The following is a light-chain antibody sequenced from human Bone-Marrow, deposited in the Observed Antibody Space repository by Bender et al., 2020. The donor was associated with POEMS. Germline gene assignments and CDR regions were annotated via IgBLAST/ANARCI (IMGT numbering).Light chain of an antibody. V-gene: IGLV2-8*01. CDR1: SSDIGTYNY. J-gene: IGLJ1*01. CDR3: CSYAGRYL. CDR2: EVT. Sequence: QSALTQPPSASGSPGQSVTISCSGTSSDIGTYNYVSWYQQHPGKAPKLMIYEVTKRPSGVPDRFSGSKSGNTASLTISGLQPEDEADYFCCSYAGRYLFGPGTKVNVL.